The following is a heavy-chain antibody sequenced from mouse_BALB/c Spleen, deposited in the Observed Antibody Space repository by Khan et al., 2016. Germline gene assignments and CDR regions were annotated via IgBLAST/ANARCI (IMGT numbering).Heavy chain of an antibody. CDR2: INTHSGVP. Sequence: QIQLVQSGPELKKPGETVRISCKASGYTFTTAGMQWVQKMPGKGLKWIGWINTHSGVPKYAEDFKGRFAFSLETSASTAYLQLRNLKNEDTATYFCARTDGNYGYFDYWGQGTTLTVSS. J-gene: IGHJ2*01. CDR1: GYTFTTAG. V-gene: IGHV9-4*02. D-gene: IGHD2-1*01. CDR3: ARTDGNYGYFDY.